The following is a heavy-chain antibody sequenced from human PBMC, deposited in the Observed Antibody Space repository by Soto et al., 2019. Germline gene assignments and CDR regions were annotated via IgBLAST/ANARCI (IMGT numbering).Heavy chain of an antibody. Sequence: PGGSLRLSCAASGFTFSSYAMHWVRQAPGKGLEWVAVISYDGSNKYYADSVKGRFTISRDNSKNTLYLQMNSLRAEDTAVYYCASSTFKASYYYYYYGMDVWGQGTSVTVSS. V-gene: IGHV3-30-3*01. CDR3: ASSTFKASYYYYYYGMDV. J-gene: IGHJ6*02. D-gene: IGHD2-2*01. CDR1: GFTFSSYA. CDR2: ISYDGSNK.